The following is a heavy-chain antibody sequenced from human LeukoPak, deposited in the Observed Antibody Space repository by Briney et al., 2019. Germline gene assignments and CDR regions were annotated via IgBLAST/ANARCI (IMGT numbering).Heavy chain of an antibody. Sequence: GGSLRLSCAASGFTFSSYGMHWVRQAPGKGLEWVAVIWYDGSNKYYADSVKGRFTISRDNSKNTLYLQMNSLRAEDTAVYYCARDFPEYCSSRGCSLDIWGQGTMVTVSS. CDR2: IWYDGSNK. D-gene: IGHD2/OR15-2a*01. CDR3: ARDFPEYCSSRGCSLDI. V-gene: IGHV3-33*01. CDR1: GFTFSSYG. J-gene: IGHJ3*02.